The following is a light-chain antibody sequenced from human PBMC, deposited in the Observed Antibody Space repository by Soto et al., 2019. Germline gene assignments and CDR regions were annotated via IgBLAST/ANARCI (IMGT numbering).Light chain of an antibody. CDR3: CSYAGSYV. CDR1: SSDVGGYNY. CDR2: DVS. J-gene: IGLJ1*01. Sequence: QSALTQPRSVSGSPGQSVTISCTGTSSDVGGYNYVSWYQQHPGKAPKLMIYDVSKRPSGVPDRFSGSKSGNTASLSISGLQAEDEADYYCCSYAGSYVFGTGTKFTDL. V-gene: IGLV2-11*01.